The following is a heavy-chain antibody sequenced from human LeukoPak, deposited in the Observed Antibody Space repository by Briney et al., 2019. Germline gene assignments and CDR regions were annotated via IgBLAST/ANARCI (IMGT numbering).Heavy chain of an antibody. Sequence: EASVKVSCKASGYTFSSYTMSWVRQAPGQGREWMGGIIPIFGTANYAQKFQGRVTITADKSTSTAYMELSSLRSEDTAVYYCARVRGWYSRAFDIWGQGTMVTVSS. D-gene: IGHD6-19*01. CDR1: GYTFSSYT. J-gene: IGHJ3*02. CDR3: ARVRGWYSRAFDI. V-gene: IGHV1-69*06. CDR2: IIPIFGTA.